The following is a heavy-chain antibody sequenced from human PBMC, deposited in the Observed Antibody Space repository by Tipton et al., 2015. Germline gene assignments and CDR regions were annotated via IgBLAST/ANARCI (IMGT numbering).Heavy chain of an antibody. CDR2: INLDGNEK. Sequence: SLRLSCVGSEFTVGNYWMTWVRQAPGKGLEWVANINLDGNEKYYIDSVRGRFTISRDNAKNSLYLQMNSLTVEDTAVYYCVRASKNLTAMDWFDPWGQGTLVTVSS. CDR3: VRASKNLTAMDWFDP. D-gene: IGHD2-21*02. J-gene: IGHJ5*02. CDR1: EFTVGNYW. V-gene: IGHV3-7*01.